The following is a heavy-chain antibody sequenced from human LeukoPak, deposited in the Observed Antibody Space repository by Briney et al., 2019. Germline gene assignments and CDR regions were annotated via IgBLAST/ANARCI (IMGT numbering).Heavy chain of an antibody. Sequence: GGSLRLACAASGFTFSSYWMNWARQAPGKGLEWVASINHNGNVNYYVDSVKGRFTISRDNAKNSLYLQMSNLRAEDTAVYFCARGGGLDVWGQGATVTVSS. CDR3: ARGGGLDV. J-gene: IGHJ6*02. CDR2: INHNGNVN. D-gene: IGHD3-16*01. V-gene: IGHV3-7*03. CDR1: GFTFSSYW.